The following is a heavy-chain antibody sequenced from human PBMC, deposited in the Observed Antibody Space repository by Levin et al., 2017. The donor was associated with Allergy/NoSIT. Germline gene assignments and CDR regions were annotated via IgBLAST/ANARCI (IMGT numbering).Heavy chain of an antibody. V-gene: IGHV3-30*18. D-gene: IGHD3-10*01. CDR1: GSTFSSYG. J-gene: IGHJ1*01. CDR3: AKDYIYYGSGSPRY. Sequence: QHGESLKISCADSGSTFSSYGMYWVRQAPGKGLEWVAVISYDGSNKYYADSVKGRFTISRDNSKNTLYLQMNSLRAEDTAVYYCAKDYIYYGSGSPRYWGQGTLVTVSS. CDR2: ISYDGSNK.